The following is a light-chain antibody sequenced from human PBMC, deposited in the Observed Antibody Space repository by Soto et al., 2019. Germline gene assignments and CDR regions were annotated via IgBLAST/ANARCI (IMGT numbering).Light chain of an antibody. CDR3: QSYDSSLSAL. V-gene: IGLV1-40*01. Sequence: QSVLTQPPSVSGAPGQRVTISCTGSSSNIGAGYDVHWYQQLPRPAPKLIIYGNSNRPSGVPDRFSGSKSGTAASRAIPGLQAEDEADYYGQSYDSSLSALFGGGTTDTVL. J-gene: IGLJ3*02. CDR2: GNS. CDR1: SSNIGAGYD.